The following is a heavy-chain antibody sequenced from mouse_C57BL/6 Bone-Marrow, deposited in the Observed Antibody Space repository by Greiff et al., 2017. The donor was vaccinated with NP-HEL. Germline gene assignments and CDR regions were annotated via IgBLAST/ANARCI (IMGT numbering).Heavy chain of an antibody. CDR2: INPNNGGT. Sequence: EVQLQQSGPELVKPGASVKIPCKASGYTFTDYNMDWVKQSHGKSLEWIGDINPNNGGTIYNQKFKGKAPLTVDQSSSTAYMVLRSLTSEDTAVYYCARGGYYYGSIYYAMDYWGQGTSVTVSS. J-gene: IGHJ4*01. V-gene: IGHV1-18*01. CDR1: GYTFTDYN. D-gene: IGHD1-1*01. CDR3: ARGGYYYGSIYYAMDY.